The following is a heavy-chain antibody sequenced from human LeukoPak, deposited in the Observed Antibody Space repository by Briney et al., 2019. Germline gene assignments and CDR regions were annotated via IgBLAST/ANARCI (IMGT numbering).Heavy chain of an antibody. CDR2: IYYSGST. J-gene: IGHJ4*02. CDR1: GGSISSSSYY. CDR3: AGITMIVVVMKDY. D-gene: IGHD3-22*01. Sequence: SETLSLTCTVSGGSISSSSYYWGWIRQPPGKGLEWIGSIYYSGSTYYNPSLKSRVTISVDTPKNQFSLKLSSVTAADTAVYYCAGITMIVVVMKDYWGQGTLVTVSS. V-gene: IGHV4-39*01.